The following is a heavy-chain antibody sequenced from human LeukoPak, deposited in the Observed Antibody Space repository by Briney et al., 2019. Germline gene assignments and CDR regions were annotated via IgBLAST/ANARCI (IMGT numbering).Heavy chain of an antibody. V-gene: IGHV4-39*01. Sequence: SETLSLTCTVSGGSISSSCYYWGWIRQPPGKGLEWIGNIYYIESTYYIPSLKSRVTITGDTSETQFSLKLSSAAAADTAGYYCARGRHGSSYRDYWGEGTLVTVSS. CDR1: GGSISSSCYY. J-gene: IGHJ4*02. CDR3: ARGRHGSSYRDY. D-gene: IGHD6-13*01. CDR2: IYYIEST.